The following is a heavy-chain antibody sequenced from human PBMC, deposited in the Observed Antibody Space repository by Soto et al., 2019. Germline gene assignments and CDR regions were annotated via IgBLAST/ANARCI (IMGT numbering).Heavy chain of an antibody. CDR3: ARQGFGPLHGLVDV. Sequence: QVQLQESGPGLVKPSETLSLSCTVSGGSISSYYWSWFRQSPGQRMEWIGYVHHSWGSSYNPSLQSRVAISLDTSTSQFSLTVTSVTATDTAVYYCARQGFGPLHGLVDVWGQGTTVTVSS. J-gene: IGHJ6*02. D-gene: IGHD3-10*01. V-gene: IGHV4-59*08. CDR2: VHHSWGS. CDR1: GGSISSYY.